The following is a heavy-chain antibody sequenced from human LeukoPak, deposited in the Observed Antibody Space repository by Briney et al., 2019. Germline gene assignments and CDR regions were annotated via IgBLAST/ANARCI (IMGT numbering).Heavy chain of an antibody. J-gene: IGHJ4*02. CDR1: GFTVSSNN. D-gene: IGHD5-24*01. Sequence: GGSLRLSCAASGFTVSSNNMTWVRQAPGKGLEWVSVIESVGNTYYADSVMGRFTISRDNSKNTLYLQMNSLRADDAAVYYCARDPGRDAYSWYFDYWGQGTLVTVSS. CDR2: IESVGNT. V-gene: IGHV3-53*01. CDR3: ARDPGRDAYSWYFDY.